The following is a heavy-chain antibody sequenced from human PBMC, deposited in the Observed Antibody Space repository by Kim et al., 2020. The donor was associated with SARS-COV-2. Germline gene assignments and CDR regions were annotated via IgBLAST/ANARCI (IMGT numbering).Heavy chain of an antibody. D-gene: IGHD3-10*01. J-gene: IGHJ2*01. V-gene: IGHV4-31*03. CDR2: IYYSGTT. CDR3: ARDSSREDRGFNQWYFDL. Sequence: SETLSLTCTVSGGSISSGSYYWSWIRQHPGKGLEWIGYIYYSGTTYYNPSLESRLLISVDTSKNQFSLKLSSVTAADTAVYYCARDSSREDRGFNQWYFDLWGRGSLVTVSS. CDR1: GGSISSGSYY.